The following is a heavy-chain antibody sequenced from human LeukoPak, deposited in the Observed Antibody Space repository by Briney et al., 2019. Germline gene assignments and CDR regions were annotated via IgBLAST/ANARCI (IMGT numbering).Heavy chain of an antibody. CDR3: ARDIFTGPYFDY. V-gene: IGHV3-33*01. CDR1: GFTFSSYG. D-gene: IGHD3-9*01. J-gene: IGHJ4*02. Sequence: PWRSLRLSCAASGFTFSSYGMHWVRQAPGQGLEWVGFMRYDGSNKYYAHYLKGRVTISRDNSMDTLYLQMNSLRAEDTAVYYCARDIFTGPYFDYWGQGTLVTVSS. CDR2: MRYDGSNK.